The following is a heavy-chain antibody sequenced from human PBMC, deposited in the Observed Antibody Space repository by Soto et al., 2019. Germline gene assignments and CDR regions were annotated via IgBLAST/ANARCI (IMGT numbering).Heavy chain of an antibody. CDR2: IIPIFGTA. D-gene: IGHD3-22*01. CDR1: GGTFSSYA. Sequence: SVKVSCKASGGTFSSYAISWVRQAPGQGLEWMGEIIPIFGTANYAQKFQGRVTITADESTSTAYMELSSLRSEDTAVYYCARAGVVTNSNWFDPWCQGTLVTVSS. CDR3: ARAGVVTNSNWFDP. V-gene: IGHV1-69*13. J-gene: IGHJ5*02.